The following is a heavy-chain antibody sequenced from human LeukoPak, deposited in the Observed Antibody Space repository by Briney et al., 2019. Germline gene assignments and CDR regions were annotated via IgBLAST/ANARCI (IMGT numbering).Heavy chain of an antibody. Sequence: GGSLRLSCAASGFTVSSNSMNWVRQAPGKGLQWVSVIYSGGSTYYADSVKGRFTISRDNSTNTLYLQMNSLRAEDTAVYYCARENNFGSGMDVWGQGTTVTVSS. V-gene: IGHV3-53*01. CDR3: ARENNFGSGMDV. CDR2: IYSGGST. J-gene: IGHJ6*02. D-gene: IGHD3-10*01. CDR1: GFTVSSNS.